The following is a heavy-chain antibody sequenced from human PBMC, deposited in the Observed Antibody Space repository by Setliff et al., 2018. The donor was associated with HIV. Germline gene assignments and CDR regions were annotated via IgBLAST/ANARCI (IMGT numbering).Heavy chain of an antibody. CDR3: ARDLIRITPHGDLPF. V-gene: IGHV1-3*01. D-gene: IGHD2-15*01. J-gene: IGHJ4*02. CDR2: INAGNGNT. CDR1: GYTFTNYA. Sequence: ASVKVSCKASGYTFTNYAIHWVRQAPGQGLEWMGWINAGNGNTESSKKFQGRVTITRETSATTAYMELSSLTPEDTAIYYCARDLIRITPHGDLPFWGQGTLVTVS.